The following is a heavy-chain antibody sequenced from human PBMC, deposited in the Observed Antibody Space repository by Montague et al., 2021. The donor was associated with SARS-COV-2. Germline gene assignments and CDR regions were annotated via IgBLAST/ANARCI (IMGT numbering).Heavy chain of an antibody. CDR1: GGSFSRYS. D-gene: IGHD2-2*02. CDR2: ISQSGNT. Sequence: SETLSLTCAVSGGSFSRYSCSWIRQPPGKGLGWIGEISQSGNTKYNPSLQRRVSISLDTSRNQFSLKVSSATAADTAIYYCARLGNGIVPSPILGLGPYYSFYYMDVWGKGTTVTVSS. CDR3: ARLGNGIVPSPILGLGPYYSFYYMDV. V-gene: IGHV4-34*01. J-gene: IGHJ6*03.